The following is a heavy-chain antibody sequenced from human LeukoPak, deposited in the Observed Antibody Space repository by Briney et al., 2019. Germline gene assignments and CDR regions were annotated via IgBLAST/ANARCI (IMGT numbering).Heavy chain of an antibody. CDR1: VYTFNIYG. CDR2: SSAYKGNT. CDR3: ARDRFDAQYSAYDGSNSYFDY. Sequence: ASVTVSFMSSVYTFNIYGLSWLRPVPGQGLEWMACSSAYKGNTKYAQKFQDRVTMTLDTSTSTAYLELRSLRSDDTAVYYCARDRFDAQYSAYDGSNSYFDYWGQGSLVTVSS. D-gene: IGHD5-12*01. V-gene: IGHV1-18*01. J-gene: IGHJ4*02.